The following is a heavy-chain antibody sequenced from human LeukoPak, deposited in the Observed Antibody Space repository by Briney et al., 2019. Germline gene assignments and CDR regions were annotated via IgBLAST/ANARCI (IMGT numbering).Heavy chain of an antibody. J-gene: IGHJ4*02. Sequence: PGGSLRLSCAASGFTFSSYGMHWVRQAPGKGLEWVAFIRYDGSNKYYADSVKGRFTISRDSSKNTLYLQMNSLRAEDTAVYYCAKDPWERYYFVYWGQGTLVTVSS. D-gene: IGHD1-1*01. CDR1: GFTFSSYG. CDR3: AKDPWERYYFVY. V-gene: IGHV3-30*02. CDR2: IRYDGSNK.